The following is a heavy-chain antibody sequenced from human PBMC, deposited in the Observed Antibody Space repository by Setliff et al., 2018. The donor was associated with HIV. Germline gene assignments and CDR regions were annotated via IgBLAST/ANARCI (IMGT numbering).Heavy chain of an antibody. J-gene: IGHJ4*02. CDR2: INWNSIE. V-gene: IGHV3-9*01. Sequence: PGGSLRLSCAASGFTFGDYAMHWVRQVPGKGLEWVSGINWNSIEYYADSVKGRFTISRDKSKNTLYLQMNSLRAEDTAVYYCAKDLEDSSSWHYFDYWGQGTLVTVSS. CDR3: AKDLEDSSSWHYFDY. CDR1: GFTFGDYA. D-gene: IGHD6-13*01.